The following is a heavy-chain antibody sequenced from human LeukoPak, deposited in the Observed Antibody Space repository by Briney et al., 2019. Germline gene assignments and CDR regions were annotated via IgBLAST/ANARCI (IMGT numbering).Heavy chain of an antibody. J-gene: IGHJ4*02. D-gene: IGHD3-3*01. V-gene: IGHV5-51*01. CDR1: GYSFTSYW. CDR2: IYPGDSDT. Sequence: GESLKIPCKGSGYSFTSYWIGWVRQMPGKGLEWMGIIYPGDSDTRYSPSFQGQVTISADKSISTAYLQWSSLEASDTAMYYCARRYYDFWSGYYFDYWGQGTLVTVSS. CDR3: ARRYYDFWSGYYFDY.